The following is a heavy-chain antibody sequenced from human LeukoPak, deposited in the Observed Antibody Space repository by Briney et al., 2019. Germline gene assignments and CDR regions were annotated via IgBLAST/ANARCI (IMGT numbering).Heavy chain of an antibody. V-gene: IGHV1-2*02. D-gene: IGHD4-17*01. CDR2: ISPNSGGT. J-gene: IGHJ4*02. CDR1: GYTFTGYY. Sequence: ASVKVSCKASGYTFTGYYMHWVRQAPGQGLEWMGWISPNSGGTNYAQKFQGRVTMTRDTSISTAYMELSSLRSEDTAVYYCARGTPAVYGDADYWGQGTLVTVSS. CDR3: ARGTPAVYGDADY.